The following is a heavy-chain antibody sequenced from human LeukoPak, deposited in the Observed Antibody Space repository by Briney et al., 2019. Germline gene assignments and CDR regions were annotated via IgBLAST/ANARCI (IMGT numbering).Heavy chain of an antibody. CDR2: IDYSGST. D-gene: IGHD3-16*02. V-gene: IGHV4-31*03. J-gene: IGHJ6*02. CDR1: GGSVSSSTYS. Sequence: SETLSLTCTVSGGSVSSSTYSWGWIRQHPGQGLEWIGYIDYSGSTYYNPSLKSRVTISVDTSKNQFSLKLSSVTAADTAVYYCARVSLYDYVWGSYRPYNGMDVWGQGTTVTVSS. CDR3: ARVSLYDYVWGSYRPYNGMDV.